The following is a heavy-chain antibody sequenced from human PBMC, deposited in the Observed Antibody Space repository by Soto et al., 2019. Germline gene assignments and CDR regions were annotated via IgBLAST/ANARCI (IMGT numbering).Heavy chain of an antibody. CDR3: ARGIEGWYQGRYYYGMDV. J-gene: IGHJ6*02. Sequence: SETLSLTCTVSGGSISSGDYYWSWIHKPPGKGLEWIGYIYYSGSTNYNPSLKSRVTISVDTSKNQFSLKLSSVTAADTAVYYCARGIEGWYQGRYYYGMDVWGQGTTVTVSS. CDR2: IYYSGST. V-gene: IGHV4-61*08. D-gene: IGHD6-19*01. CDR1: GGSISSGDYY.